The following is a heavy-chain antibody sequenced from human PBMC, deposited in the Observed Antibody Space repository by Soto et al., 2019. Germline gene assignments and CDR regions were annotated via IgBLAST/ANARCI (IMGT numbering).Heavy chain of an antibody. CDR1: GFTFSSYG. CDR3: ARDPTLVPAATSLDY. J-gene: IGHJ4*02. V-gene: IGHV3-33*01. Sequence: GGSLRLSCAASGFTFSSYGMHWVRQAPGKGLEWVAVIWYDGSNKYYADSVKGRFTISRDNSKNTLYLQMNSLRAEDTAVYYCARDPTLVPAATSLDYWGQGTLVTVSS. D-gene: IGHD2-2*01. CDR2: IWYDGSNK.